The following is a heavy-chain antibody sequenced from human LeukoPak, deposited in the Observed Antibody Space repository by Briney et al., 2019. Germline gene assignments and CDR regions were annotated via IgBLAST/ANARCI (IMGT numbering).Heavy chain of an antibody. CDR3: ARLTPPQDY. V-gene: IGHV4-39*01. Sequence: PSETLSLTCTVSVGSISRYYWRSIRQPPGKGLEWIGSVYYSGGTYYTSSLKSRVTISVDTSKNQFSLRLSSVTASDTAVYYYARLTPPQDYWGQGTLVTVSS. CDR1: VGSISRYY. J-gene: IGHJ4*02. CDR2: VYYSGGT.